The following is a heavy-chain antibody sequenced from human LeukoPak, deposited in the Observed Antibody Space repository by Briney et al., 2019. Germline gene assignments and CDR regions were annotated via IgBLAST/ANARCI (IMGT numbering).Heavy chain of an antibody. CDR3: ARKYYYDSSEPFDY. D-gene: IGHD3-22*01. CDR2: INWNGGST. CDR1: GFTFDDYG. J-gene: IGHJ4*02. V-gene: IGHV3-20*04. Sequence: SGGSLRLSCAASGFTFDDYGMSWVRQAPGKGLEWVSGINWNGGSTGYADSVKGRFTISRDNAKNSLYLQMNSPRAEDTALYYCARKYYYDSSEPFDYWGQGTLVTVSS.